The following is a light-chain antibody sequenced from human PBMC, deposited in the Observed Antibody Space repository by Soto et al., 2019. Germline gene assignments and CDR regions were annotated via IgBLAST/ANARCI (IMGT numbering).Light chain of an antibody. CDR1: SSDVGGYNY. CDR3: TSYTSSSTWV. CDR2: AVS. J-gene: IGLJ3*02. V-gene: IGLV2-14*01. Sequence: QSALTQPPSASGSPGQSVAISCTGTSSDVGGYNYVSWYQQHPGKAPKLMIYAVSDRPPGVSDRFSGSKSGITASLTISGLQTEDEADYYCTSYTSSSTWVFGGGTKLTVL.